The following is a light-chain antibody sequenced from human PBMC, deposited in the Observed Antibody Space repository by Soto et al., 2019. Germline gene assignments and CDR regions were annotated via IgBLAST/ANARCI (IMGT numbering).Light chain of an antibody. CDR3: QQRSNCPPT. J-gene: IGKJ1*01. CDR1: QSVDAY. CDR2: DAS. V-gene: IGKV3-11*01. Sequence: EIVLTQSPATLSLSPGDRATLSCRASQSVDAYLAWYQQRPGHAPRLLMFDASNRATGTPSRFSGRGSGTELTLTISGLEPVDLAVDNCQQRSNCPPTFGQMTKVEIK.